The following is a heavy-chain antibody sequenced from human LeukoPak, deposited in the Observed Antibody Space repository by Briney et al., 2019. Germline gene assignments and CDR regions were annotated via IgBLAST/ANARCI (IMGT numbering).Heavy chain of an antibody. CDR2: VYYSGST. CDR3: ARNASSLGAGAFDV. Sequence: SETLSLTCTVSGGSISSSSLYWDWIRQPPGKGLEWIVTVYYSGSTYYNPSLKSRVTISVDTSKNQFSLKLSSVTAADTALYYCARNASSLGAGAFDVSGHGKMVTVSS. D-gene: IGHD2-2*01. V-gene: IGHV4-39*01. J-gene: IGHJ3*01. CDR1: GGSISSSSLY.